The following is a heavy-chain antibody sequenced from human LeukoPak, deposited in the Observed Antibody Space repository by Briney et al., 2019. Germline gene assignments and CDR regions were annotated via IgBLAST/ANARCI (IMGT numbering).Heavy chain of an antibody. J-gene: IGHJ4*02. D-gene: IGHD6-13*01. V-gene: IGHV4-39*02. CDR2: IYYSGST. CDR3: ARDREWDIAAAGTFAFDY. Sequence: SETLSLTCTVSGGSISSSSYYWGWIRQPPGKGPEWIGSIYYSGSTYYNPSLKSRVTISVDTSKNQFSLKLSSVTAADTAVYYCARDREWDIAAAGTFAFDYWGQGTLVTVSS. CDR1: GGSISSSSYY.